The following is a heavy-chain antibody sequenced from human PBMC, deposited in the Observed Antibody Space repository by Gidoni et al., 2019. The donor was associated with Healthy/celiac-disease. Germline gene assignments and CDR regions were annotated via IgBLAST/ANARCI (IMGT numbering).Heavy chain of an antibody. Sequence: EVQLLESGGGLVQPGGSLRLSCAASGFTFSSYAMSWVRQAPGKGLEWVSAIIGSGGSTYYADSVKGRFTISRDNSKNTLYLQMNSLRAEDTAVYYCAKVEEGITMAPDVAFDIWGQGTMVTVSS. V-gene: IGHV3-23*01. CDR3: AKVEEGITMAPDVAFDI. CDR1: GFTFSSYA. J-gene: IGHJ3*02. CDR2: IIGSGGST. D-gene: IGHD3-10*01.